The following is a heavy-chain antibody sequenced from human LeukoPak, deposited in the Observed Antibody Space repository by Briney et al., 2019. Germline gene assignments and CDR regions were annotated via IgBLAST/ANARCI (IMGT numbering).Heavy chain of an antibody. CDR2: INHSGST. V-gene: IGHV4-34*01. CDR3: ARGSTYEEKGLWFGELLPPPDY. J-gene: IGHJ4*02. CDR1: GGSFSGYY. Sequence: SETLSLTCAVYGGSFSGYYWSWIRQPPGKGLEWIGEINHSGSTNYNPSLKSRVTISVDTSKNQFSLKLSSVTAADTAVYYCARGSTYEEKGLWFGELLPPPDYWGQGTLVTVSS. D-gene: IGHD3-10*01.